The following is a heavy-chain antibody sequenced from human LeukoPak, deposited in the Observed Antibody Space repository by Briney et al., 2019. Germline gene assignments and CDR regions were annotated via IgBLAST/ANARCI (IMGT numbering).Heavy chain of an antibody. D-gene: IGHD6-13*01. V-gene: IGHV1-24*01. CDR3: ATTYSSSWYSFDY. Sequence: ASVMVSCKVSGYTLTELSMHWVRQAPGKGLEWMGGFDPEDGETIYAQKFQGRVTMTEDTSTDTAYMELSSLRSEDTAVYYCATTYSSSWYSFDYWGQGTLVTVSS. CDR1: GYTLTELS. J-gene: IGHJ4*02. CDR2: FDPEDGET.